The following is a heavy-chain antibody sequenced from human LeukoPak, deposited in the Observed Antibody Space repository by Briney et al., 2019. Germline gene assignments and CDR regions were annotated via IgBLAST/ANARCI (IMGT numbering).Heavy chain of an antibody. D-gene: IGHD3-16*01. Sequence: TGGSLRLPCAASGFTFSSYWMHWVRQAPGKGLVWVSRINSDGSSTSYADSVKGRFTISRDNAKNTLYLQMNSLRAEDTAVYYCARVIWSQYYFDYWGQGTLVTVSS. CDR2: INSDGSST. V-gene: IGHV3-74*01. CDR1: GFTFSSYW. CDR3: ARVIWSQYYFDY. J-gene: IGHJ4*02.